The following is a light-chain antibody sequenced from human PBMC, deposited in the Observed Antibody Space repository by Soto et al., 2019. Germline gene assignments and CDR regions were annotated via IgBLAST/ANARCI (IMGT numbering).Light chain of an antibody. V-gene: IGKV3-11*01. Sequence: EIVLTQSPATLSLSPGDTATLSCRASQSVTSSLAWFQQKPGQAPRLLIYDVSRRATPIPARFSGSGSGTDFTLTISSLEPEDFAVYYCQQRTTWPTFGGGTKVEIK. J-gene: IGKJ4*01. CDR2: DVS. CDR1: QSVTSS. CDR3: QQRTTWPT.